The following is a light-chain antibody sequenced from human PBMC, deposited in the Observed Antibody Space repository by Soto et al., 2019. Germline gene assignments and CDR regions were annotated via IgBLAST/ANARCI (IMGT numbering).Light chain of an antibody. CDR3: QQRHMWPIT. V-gene: IGKV3-15*01. CDR2: GAS. CDR1: QSISSS. J-gene: IGKJ5*01. Sequence: EVGMTQSPATLSVSPGERATLSCRASQSISSSLAWYQQKPGQAPRLLVYGASTRATGIPARFSGSGSGTDFTLTISSLEPEDSAVYYCQQRHMWPITFGQGTRLEIK.